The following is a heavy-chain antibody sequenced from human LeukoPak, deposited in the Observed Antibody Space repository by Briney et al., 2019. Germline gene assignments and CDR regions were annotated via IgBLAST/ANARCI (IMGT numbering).Heavy chain of an antibody. CDR1: GFTFSNAW. CDR2: IKSKSDGGTT. Sequence: PARSLRLSCAASGFTFSNAWMSWVRQAPGKGLEWVGRIKSKSDGGTTDYAAPVKGGFTTSRDDSKNTLYLQMNSLKTEDTAVYYCTTNVGFLEARGYWGQGTLVTVSS. D-gene: IGHD3-3*01. J-gene: IGHJ4*02. CDR3: TTNVGFLEARGY. V-gene: IGHV3-15*01.